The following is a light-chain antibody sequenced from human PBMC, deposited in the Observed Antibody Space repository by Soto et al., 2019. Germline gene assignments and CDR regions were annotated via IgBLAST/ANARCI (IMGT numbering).Light chain of an antibody. CDR2: DAS. Sequence: EIVLTQSPDTLAFSPGEIATLSCRARQSVRSERLAWYQQKRGQAPRLVIFDASLRASGIPERFRGSGSGTDFTLTITRLEPEDFAVYYCQEYAGTPPITFGRGTRLDIK. V-gene: IGKV3-20*01. CDR1: QSVRSER. CDR3: QEYAGTPPIT. J-gene: IGKJ5*01.